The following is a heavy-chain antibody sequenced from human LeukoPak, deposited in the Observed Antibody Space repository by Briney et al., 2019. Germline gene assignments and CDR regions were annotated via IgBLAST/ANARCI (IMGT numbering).Heavy chain of an antibody. CDR1: GFTFSTYW. D-gene: IGHD2-21*01. CDR2: VKLDRSEK. J-gene: IGHJ4*02. CDR3: ARVRDVVVIAD. V-gene: IGHV3-7*01. Sequence: GRSLRLSCAASGFTFSTYWMSWVRQAPGKGLEWVANVKLDRSEKYYVDSVRGRFTISRDNAKNSLYLQMNSLRAEDTAVYYCARVRDVVVIADWGQGTLVTVSS.